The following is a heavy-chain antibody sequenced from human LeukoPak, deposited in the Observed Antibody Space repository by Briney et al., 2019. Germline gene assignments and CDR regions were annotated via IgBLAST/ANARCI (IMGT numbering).Heavy chain of an antibody. V-gene: IGHV3-7*01. CDR2: IKQDGSEK. Sequence: GGSLRLSCAASGFTFSSYWMSWVRQAPGKGLEWVANIKQDGSEKYYVDSVKGRFTISRDSAKNSLYLQMNSLRAEDTAVYYCARDTYEYYDILTGYYNGIDYFDYWGQGTLVTVSS. J-gene: IGHJ4*02. D-gene: IGHD3-9*01. CDR1: GFTFSSYW. CDR3: ARDTYEYYDILTGYYNGIDYFDY.